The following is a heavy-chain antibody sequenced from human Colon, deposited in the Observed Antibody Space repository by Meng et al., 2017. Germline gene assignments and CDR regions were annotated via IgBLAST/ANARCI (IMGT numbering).Heavy chain of an antibody. CDR3: VRSSAWVRTGFDP. J-gene: IGHJ5*02. CDR1: GGSISTSGYY. V-gene: IGHV4-39*01. CDR2: IGHSGFT. Sequence: QPQLQESGPGLVRPSEALSRTCSVPGGSISTSGYYWGWIRQPPGKGLEWIGSIGHSGFTYYTPSLKSRVTVSIDTSRNQFSLWLTSVTAADTAVYYCVRSSAWVRTGFDPWGQGTLVTVSS. D-gene: IGHD6-19*01.